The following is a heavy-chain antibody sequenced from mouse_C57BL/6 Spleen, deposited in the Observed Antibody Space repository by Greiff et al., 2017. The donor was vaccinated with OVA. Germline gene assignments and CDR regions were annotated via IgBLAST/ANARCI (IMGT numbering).Heavy chain of an antibody. V-gene: IGHV1-82*01. CDR1: GYAFSSSW. Sequence: QVQLQQSGPELVKPGASVKISCKASGYAFSSSWMNWVKQRPGKGLEWIGRIYPGDGDTNYNGKFKGKATLTADKSSSTAYMQLSSLTSEDSAVYFCARSDGNYGVYWYFDVWGTGTTVTVSS. CDR2: IYPGDGDT. J-gene: IGHJ1*03. CDR3: ARSDGNYGVYWYFDV. D-gene: IGHD2-1*01.